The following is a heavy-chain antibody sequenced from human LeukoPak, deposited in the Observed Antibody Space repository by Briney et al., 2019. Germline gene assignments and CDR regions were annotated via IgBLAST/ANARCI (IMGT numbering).Heavy chain of an antibody. D-gene: IGHD3-22*01. CDR2: ISLGGYDT. CDR3: AKRGGYESMAAFDF. CDR1: GFTFNNYA. J-gene: IGHJ4*02. Sequence: GGSLRLSCAAFGFTFNNYAMSWVRQAPGKGLEWVSAISLGGYDTYYADFLRGLFTISRDSSKKKLSLQMSSLRAEDSAVYYCAKRGGYESMAAFDFWGQGTLVTVSS. V-gene: IGHV3-23*01.